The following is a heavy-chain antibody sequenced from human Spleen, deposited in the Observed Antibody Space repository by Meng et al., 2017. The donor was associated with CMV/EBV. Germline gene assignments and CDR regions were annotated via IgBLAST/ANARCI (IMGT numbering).Heavy chain of an antibody. Sequence: YGGSFSGDYWSWIRQPPGKGLKWIGEINHSGSTNYNPSLKSRVTISVDTSKNQFSLKLSSVTAADTAVYYCARFTVAAANPNWFDPWGQGTLVTVSS. CDR2: INHSGST. V-gene: IGHV4-34*01. CDR1: GGSFSGDY. J-gene: IGHJ5*02. D-gene: IGHD2-2*01. CDR3: ARFTVAAANPNWFDP.